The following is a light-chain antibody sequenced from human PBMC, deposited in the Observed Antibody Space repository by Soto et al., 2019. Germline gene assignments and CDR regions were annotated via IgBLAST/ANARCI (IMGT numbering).Light chain of an antibody. Sequence: EIVLTQSPATLSLSPGERATLSCRARQSVSNYLAWYQQKPGQTPRLLIYDASKRATGTPARFTGSGSGTDFTLTISSLEPEDFAVYYCHQRFSWPLPFGGGTKVEI. V-gene: IGKV3-11*01. CDR3: HQRFSWPLP. CDR2: DAS. CDR1: QSVSNY. J-gene: IGKJ4*01.